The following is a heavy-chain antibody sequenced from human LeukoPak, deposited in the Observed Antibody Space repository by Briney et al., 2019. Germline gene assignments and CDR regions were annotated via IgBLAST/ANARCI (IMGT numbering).Heavy chain of an antibody. D-gene: IGHD1-26*01. Sequence: GGSLRLSCAASGFTFSSYWMSWVRQAPGKGLEWVANIKQDGSEKYYVDSVKGRFTISRDNAKNSLYLQMNSLRAEDTAVYYCARDLSTYSGSYHLDYWGQGTLVTVSS. CDR3: ARDLSTYSGSYHLDY. CDR1: GFTFSSYW. CDR2: IKQDGSEK. V-gene: IGHV3-7*01. J-gene: IGHJ4*02.